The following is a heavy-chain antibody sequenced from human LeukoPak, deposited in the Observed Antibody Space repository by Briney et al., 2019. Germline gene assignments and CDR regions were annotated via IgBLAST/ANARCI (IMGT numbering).Heavy chain of an antibody. CDR2: ISSSSSYI. D-gene: IGHD3-3*01. J-gene: IGHJ4*02. CDR1: GFTFSSYS. Sequence: GGSLRLSCAASGFTFSSYSMNWVRQAPGKGLEWVSSISSSSSYIYYADSVKGRFTISRDNSKNTLYLQMNSLRAEDTAFYYCAKAELGVDTFFDYWGQGTLVTVSS. CDR3: AKAELGVDTFFDY. V-gene: IGHV3-21*04.